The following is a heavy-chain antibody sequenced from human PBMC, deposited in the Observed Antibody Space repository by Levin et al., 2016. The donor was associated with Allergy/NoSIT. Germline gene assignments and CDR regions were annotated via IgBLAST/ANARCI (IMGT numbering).Heavy chain of an antibody. J-gene: IGHJ5*02. V-gene: IGHV3-30-3*01. Sequence: VRQAPGKGLEWVAVISYDGSNKYYADSVKGRFTISRDNSKNTLYLQMNSLRAEDTAVYYCARVGESSQNWFDPWGQGTLVTVSS. CDR2: ISYDGSNK. CDR3: ARVGESSQNWFDP.